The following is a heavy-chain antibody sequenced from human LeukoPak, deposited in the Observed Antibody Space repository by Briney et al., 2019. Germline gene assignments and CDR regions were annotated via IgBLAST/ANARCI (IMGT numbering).Heavy chain of an antibody. D-gene: IGHD4-23*01. J-gene: IGHJ4*02. CDR2: ISNDGSNK. CDR1: RFIFSTYG. V-gene: IGHV3-30*18. Sequence: PGGSLRLSCTASRFIFSTYGIHWVRQAPGKGLEWVAVISNDGSNKYYADSVKGRFTISRDNSKNTLYLQMNSLRAEDTAVYYCAKGLSGGGQRGCFDYWGQGTLVTVSS. CDR3: AKGLSGGGQRGCFDY.